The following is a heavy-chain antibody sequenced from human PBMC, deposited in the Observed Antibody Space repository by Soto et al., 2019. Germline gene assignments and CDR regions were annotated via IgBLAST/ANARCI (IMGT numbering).Heavy chain of an antibody. D-gene: IGHD2-8*01. V-gene: IGHV1-18*01. CDR2: ISAYNGNT. Sequence: ASVKVSCKASGYTFTSYGISWVRQAPGQGLEWMGWISAYNGNTNYAQKLQGRVTMTTDTSTSTAYMELRSLRSDDTVVYYCARDRFEDIVLMVYAIEANYYYYYMDVWGKGTTVTVSS. J-gene: IGHJ6*03. CDR1: GYTFTSYG. CDR3: ARDRFEDIVLMVYAIEANYYYYYMDV.